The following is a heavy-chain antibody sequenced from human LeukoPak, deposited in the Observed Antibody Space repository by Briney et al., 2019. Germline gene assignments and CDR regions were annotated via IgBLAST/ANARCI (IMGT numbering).Heavy chain of an antibody. CDR1: GFTFSSYW. CDR3: ARTLSYCSSTSCYSYYYYYMDV. J-gene: IGHJ6*03. V-gene: IGHV3-7*01. CDR2: IKQDGSEK. D-gene: IGHD2-2*02. Sequence: PGGSLRLSCAASGFTFSSYWMSWVRQAPGKGLEWVTNIKQDGSEKYYVDSVKGRFTISRDNAKNSLYLQMNSLRAEDTAVYYCARTLSYCSSTSCYSYYYYYMDVWGKGTTVTVSS.